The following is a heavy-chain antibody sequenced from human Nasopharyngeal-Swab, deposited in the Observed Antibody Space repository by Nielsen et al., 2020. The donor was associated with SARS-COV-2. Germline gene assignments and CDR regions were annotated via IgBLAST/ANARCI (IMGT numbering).Heavy chain of an antibody. CDR1: GYSFTSYW. D-gene: IGHD5-24*01. CDR3: ARRAARDGYNYEVDP. J-gene: IGHJ5*02. Sequence: GESLKISCKGSGYSFTSYWIGWVRQMPGKGLEWMGSIYPGNSDIRYSPAFHGRVTMSADKSINTAYLQWTSLRASDTAVYFCARRAARDGYNYEVDPWGQGTLVTVSS. V-gene: IGHV5-51*01. CDR2: IYPGNSDI.